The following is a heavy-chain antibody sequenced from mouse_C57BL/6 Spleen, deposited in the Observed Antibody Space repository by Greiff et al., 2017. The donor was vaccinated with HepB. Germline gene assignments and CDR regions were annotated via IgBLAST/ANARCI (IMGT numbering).Heavy chain of an antibody. CDR3: ARRGIYYDYDEDFDY. Sequence: EVQLQESGPGLVKPSQSLSLTCSVTGYSITSGYYWNWIRQFPGNKLEWMGYISYDGSNNYNPSLKNRISITRDTSKNQFFLKLNSVTTEDTATYYCARRGIYYDYDEDFDYWGQGTTLTVSS. CDR2: ISYDGSN. V-gene: IGHV3-6*01. J-gene: IGHJ2*01. CDR1: GYSITSGYY. D-gene: IGHD2-4*01.